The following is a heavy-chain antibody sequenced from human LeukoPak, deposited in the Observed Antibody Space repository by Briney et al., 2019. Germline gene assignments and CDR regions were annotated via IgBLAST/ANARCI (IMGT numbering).Heavy chain of an antibody. J-gene: IGHJ3*02. Sequence: GGSLRLSCAASGFTFSSYSMNWVRQAPGKGLQWVSSISNDGKYIYYADSVKGRFTISRDNAKSSLYLQMNSLRAEDTAVYYCARWIPDTIFGVAPDAFDIWGQGTMVTVSS. CDR3: ARWIPDTIFGVAPDAFDI. CDR2: ISNDGKYI. V-gene: IGHV3-21*01. D-gene: IGHD3-3*01. CDR1: GFTFSSYS.